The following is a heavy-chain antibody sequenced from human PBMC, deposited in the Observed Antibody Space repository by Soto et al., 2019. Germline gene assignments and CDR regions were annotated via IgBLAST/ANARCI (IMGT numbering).Heavy chain of an antibody. J-gene: IGHJ6*02. CDR3: ASSADIVLVPAPGAYYYYYGMDV. Sequence: ASVKVSCKASGGTFSSYAISWVRQAPGQGLEWMGGIIPIFGTANYAQKFQGRVTITADESTSTAYMELSSLRSEDTAVYYCASSADIVLVPAPGAYYYYYGMDVWGQGTTVTVSS. D-gene: IGHD2-2*01. CDR1: GGTFSSYA. V-gene: IGHV1-69*13. CDR2: IIPIFGTA.